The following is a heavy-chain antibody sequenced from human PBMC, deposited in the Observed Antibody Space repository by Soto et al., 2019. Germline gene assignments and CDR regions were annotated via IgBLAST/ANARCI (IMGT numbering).Heavy chain of an antibody. D-gene: IGHD6-19*01. CDR1: GFTFDDYG. V-gene: IGHV3-20*04. CDR3: ARLYSSGWYGPGRY. Sequence: EVQLVESGGGVVRPGGSLRLSCAASGFTFDDYGMSWVRQAPGKGLEWVSGIQWNGGSTGYADPVNGRFTISRDNAKNSLYLQMNSLRAEDTALYYCARLYSSGWYGPGRYWGKGTLVTVSS. CDR2: IQWNGGST. J-gene: IGHJ4*02.